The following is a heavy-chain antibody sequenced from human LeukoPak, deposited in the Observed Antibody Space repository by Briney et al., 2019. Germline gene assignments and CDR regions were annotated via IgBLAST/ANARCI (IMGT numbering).Heavy chain of an antibody. Sequence: PGKSLRLSCTASGFTFSDYGMHWVRQPPGKGLEWIGYIYYSGSTKYNPSLQSRVTISLDTSKNQFSLNLNSVTAADTAVYYCVREAAAYYYDSSGYYRQTEAFDIWGQGRMVTVSS. D-gene: IGHD3-22*01. CDR2: IYYSGST. V-gene: IGHV4-59*01. CDR3: VREAAAYYYDSSGYYRQTEAFDI. CDR1: GFTFSDYG. J-gene: IGHJ3*02.